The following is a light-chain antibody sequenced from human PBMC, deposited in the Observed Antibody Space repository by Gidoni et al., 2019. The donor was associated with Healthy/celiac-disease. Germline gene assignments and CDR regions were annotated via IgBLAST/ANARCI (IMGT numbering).Light chain of an antibody. J-gene: IGLJ2*01. CDR3: LLYYGGAVV. V-gene: IGLV7-43*01. Sequence: QTVVTQEPSLTLSPGGTVTLTCASSTGAVTSGYYPNWFQQKPGQAPRALIYSTSNKHPWTPARFSGSLLGGKAALTLSGVQPEDEAEYYCLLYYGGAVVFGGGTKLTVL. CDR2: STS. CDR1: TGAVTSGYY.